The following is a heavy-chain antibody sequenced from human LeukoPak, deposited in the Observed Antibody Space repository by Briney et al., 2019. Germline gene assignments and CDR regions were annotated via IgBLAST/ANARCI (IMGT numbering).Heavy chain of an antibody. J-gene: IGHJ4*02. Sequence: SETLSLTCTVSGGSISSGGYYWSWIRQHPGKGLEWIGYIYYSGSTYYNPSLKSRVTISVDTSKNQFSLKLSSVTAADTAVYYCARVGLQYYYDSSGYYFDYWGQGTLVTVSS. V-gene: IGHV4-61*08. CDR1: GGSISSGGYY. D-gene: IGHD3-22*01. CDR2: IYYSGST. CDR3: ARVGLQYYYDSSGYYFDY.